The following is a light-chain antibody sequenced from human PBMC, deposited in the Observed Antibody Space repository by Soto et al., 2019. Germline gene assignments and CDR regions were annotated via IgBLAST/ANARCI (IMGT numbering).Light chain of an antibody. J-gene: IGKJ5*01. CDR2: GAS. V-gene: IGKV3-20*01. Sequence: EIVLTQSPGTLSLSPGERATLSCRASQSVSSSYLAWYQQKPGQAPRLLIYGASSRATGIPDRFSGSGSGTDFTLTISRLEPEDFAVYYCQQYGSSPPITFGQGNDWRL. CDR1: QSVSSSY. CDR3: QQYGSSPPIT.